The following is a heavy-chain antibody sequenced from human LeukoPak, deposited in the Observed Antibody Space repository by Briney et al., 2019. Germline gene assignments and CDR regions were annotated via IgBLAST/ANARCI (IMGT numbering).Heavy chain of an antibody. CDR2: INPNSSGT. J-gene: IGHJ5*02. D-gene: IGHD1-26*01. Sequence: GASLKVSCKASGYTFTGYYVHWVRQAPGQGLEWMGWINPNSSGTDFAQKFQGRLTMTRDTSISTAYMQLSSLRSDDTAVYYCARTPQWELLNWFDPWGQGTLVIVSS. CDR3: ARTPQWELLNWFDP. V-gene: IGHV1-2*02. CDR1: GYTFTGYY.